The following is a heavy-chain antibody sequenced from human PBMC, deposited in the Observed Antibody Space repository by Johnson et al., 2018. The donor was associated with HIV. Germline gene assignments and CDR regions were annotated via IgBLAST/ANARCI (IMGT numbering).Heavy chain of an antibody. V-gene: IGHV3-11*04. J-gene: IGHJ3*01. CDR1: GLIFSDYY. D-gene: IGHD4-23*01. CDR3: ASEQGVSRSVVFDDAFDV. CDR2: ISGSSSAM. Sequence: QVQLVESGGGLLQPGGSLRLSCAASGLIFSDYYMRWIRQAPGKGLEWVSSISGSSSAMCYVDSVKGRFTISRDNARTSLYLQMNSLRAEDTAVYYYASEQGVSRSVVFDDAFDVWGQGTMVTVSS.